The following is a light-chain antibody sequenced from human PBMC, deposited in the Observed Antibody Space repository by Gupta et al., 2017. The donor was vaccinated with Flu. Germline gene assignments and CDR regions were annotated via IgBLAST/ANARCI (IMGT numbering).Light chain of an antibody. CDR3: QQSDSSPRT. CDR2: VTS. V-gene: IGKV1-39*01. Sequence: LSWYQQKPGEAPKLLISVTSTLQGGVPSRFSGSGSGTEFTLTISSLQPEDFATYYCQQSDSSPRTFGQGTKVEIK. J-gene: IGKJ2*01.